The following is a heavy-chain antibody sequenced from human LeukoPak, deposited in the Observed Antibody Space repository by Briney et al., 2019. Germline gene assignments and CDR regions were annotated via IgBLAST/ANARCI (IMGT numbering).Heavy chain of an antibody. CDR3: ARDPDYDFWSGYTYFDY. D-gene: IGHD3-3*01. Sequence: GGSLRLSCAASGFTFSSYGMNWVRQAPGKGLEWVSYISSSGSTIYYADPVKGRFTISRDNAKNSLYLQMNSLRAEDTAVYYCARDPDYDFWSGYTYFDYWGQGTLVTVSS. CDR1: GFTFSSYG. CDR2: ISSSGSTI. V-gene: IGHV3-48*03. J-gene: IGHJ4*02.